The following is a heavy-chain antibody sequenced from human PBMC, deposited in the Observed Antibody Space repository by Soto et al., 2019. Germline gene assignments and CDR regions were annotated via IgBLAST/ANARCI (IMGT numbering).Heavy chain of an antibody. J-gene: IGHJ4*02. CDR3: NHFDTSGYRGNFDS. D-gene: IGHD3-22*01. V-gene: IGHV3-30*04. CDR1: GFIFPSYE. CDR2: ISYDGRDK. Sequence: QVQLVESGGGAVQPGGSLRLSCAASGFIFPSYEMHWVRQAPGKGLEWVAVISYDGRDKYYADSARGRFTISRDNSKNTLFLQLNSLRPEDTAMYYRNHFDTSGYRGNFDSWGQGTLVTVSS.